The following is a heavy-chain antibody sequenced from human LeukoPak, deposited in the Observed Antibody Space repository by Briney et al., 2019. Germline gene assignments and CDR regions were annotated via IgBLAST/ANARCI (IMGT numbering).Heavy chain of an antibody. Sequence: SETLSLTCTVSGGSVSSGSYYWSWIRQPPGKGLEWIGYIYYSGSTNYNPSLKSRVTISVDTSKNQFSLKLSSVTAADTAVYYCATRIILYGSGSYQVSWFDPWGQGTLVTVSS. V-gene: IGHV4-61*01. CDR2: IYYSGST. D-gene: IGHD3-10*01. CDR1: GGSVSSGSYY. J-gene: IGHJ5*02. CDR3: ATRIILYGSGSYQVSWFDP.